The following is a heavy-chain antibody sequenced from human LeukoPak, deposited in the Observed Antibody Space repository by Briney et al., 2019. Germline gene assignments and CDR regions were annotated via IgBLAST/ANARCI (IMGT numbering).Heavy chain of an antibody. Sequence: ASVKVSCKASGYTFTDYYMHWVRQAPGQGLEWMGWINPNSGGTNYAQSFQGRVTMTRDTSISTAYMELSRLRSDDTAVYYCARDLTGRSDYWGQGALVTVSS. D-gene: IGHD3-9*01. CDR2: INPNSGGT. V-gene: IGHV1-2*02. CDR1: GYTFTDYY. J-gene: IGHJ4*02. CDR3: ARDLTGRSDY.